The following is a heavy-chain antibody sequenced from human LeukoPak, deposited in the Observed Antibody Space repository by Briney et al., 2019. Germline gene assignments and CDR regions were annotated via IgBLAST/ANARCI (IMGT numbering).Heavy chain of an antibody. J-gene: IGHJ3*02. CDR3: ATVRIAAAGYAFDI. CDR1: GYTLTELS. Sequence: ASVKVSCKVSGYTLTELSMHWVRQAPGKGLEWMGGFDPEDGETIYAQKFQGRVTMTEDTSTDTAYMELSSLRSEDTAVYYCATVRIAAAGYAFDIWGQGTMVTVSP. CDR2: FDPEDGET. V-gene: IGHV1-24*01. D-gene: IGHD6-13*01.